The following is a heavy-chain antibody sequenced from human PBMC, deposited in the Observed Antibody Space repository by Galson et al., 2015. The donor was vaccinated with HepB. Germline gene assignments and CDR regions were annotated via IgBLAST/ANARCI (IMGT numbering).Heavy chain of an antibody. CDR3: AKHSGYIYGLGYFFDY. D-gene: IGHD5-18*01. CDR2: ISASDGST. V-gene: IGHV3-23*01. CDR1: GFTFSTYA. Sequence: SLRLSCAASGFTFSTYAMSWVRQAPGKGLEWVSAISASDGSTYYADSVKGRFTISRDNSKNTLYLQMNSLRAEDTAVYYCAKHSGYIYGLGYFFDYWGQGTLVTVSS. J-gene: IGHJ4*02.